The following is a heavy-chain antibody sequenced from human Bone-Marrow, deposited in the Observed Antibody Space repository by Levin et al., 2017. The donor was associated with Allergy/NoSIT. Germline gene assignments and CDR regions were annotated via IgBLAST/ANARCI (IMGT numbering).Heavy chain of an antibody. D-gene: IGHD3-3*01. V-gene: IGHV3-13*01. J-gene: IGHJ6*02. CDR3: ARAMSAGLRYYDFWSGYYVGYGMDV. CDR1: GFTFSSYD. CDR2: IGTAGDT. Sequence: GGSLRLSCAASGFTFSSYDMHWVRQATGKGLEWVSAIGTAGDTYYPGSVKGRFTISRENAKNSLYLQMNSLRAGDTAVYYCARAMSAGLRYYDFWSGYYVGYGMDVWGQGTTVTVSS.